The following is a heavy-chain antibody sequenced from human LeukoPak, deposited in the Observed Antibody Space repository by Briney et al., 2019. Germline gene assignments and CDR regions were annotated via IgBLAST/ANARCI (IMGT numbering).Heavy chain of an antibody. CDR1: GGSISSYY. Sequence: SETLSLTCTVSGGSISSYYWSWIRQPPGKGLEWIGYIYYSGSTNYNPSLKSRVTISVDTSKNQFSLKLSSVTAADTAVYYCANVGGSSSILIDCCGQGTLVTVSS. CDR3: ANVGGSSSILIDC. D-gene: IGHD6-6*01. J-gene: IGHJ4*02. CDR2: IYYSGST. V-gene: IGHV4-59*01.